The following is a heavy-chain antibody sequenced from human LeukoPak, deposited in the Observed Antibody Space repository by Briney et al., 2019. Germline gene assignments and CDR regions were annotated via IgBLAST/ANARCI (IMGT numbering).Heavy chain of an antibody. Sequence: PGGSLRLSCAASGXTFSSYSMNWVRQAPGKGLEWVSYISGTSSHIYYADSVKGRFTISRDNAKNSLYLQMNSLRAEDTAVYYCTTVRSPFSGSYPGYFDYWGQGTQVTVSS. CDR2: ISGTSSHI. CDR3: TTVRSPFSGSYPGYFDY. D-gene: IGHD1-26*01. V-gene: IGHV3-21*01. J-gene: IGHJ4*02. CDR1: GXTFSSYS.